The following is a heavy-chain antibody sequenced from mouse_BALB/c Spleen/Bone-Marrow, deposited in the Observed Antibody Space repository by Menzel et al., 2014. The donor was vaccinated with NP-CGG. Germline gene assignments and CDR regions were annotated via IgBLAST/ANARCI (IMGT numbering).Heavy chain of an antibody. CDR1: GYTFTDHA. D-gene: IGHD2-14*01. V-gene: IGHV1S137*01. J-gene: IGHJ4*01. CDR3: ARSGKVRNAMDY. CDR2: ISGYYGDA. Sequence: QVQLQQPGAKLVRPGVSVKISCKGSGYTFTDHAMHWVKRSHAKSLEWIGLISGYYGDAIYNQKFKGKATMTVDESSSTAYMELARLTSEDSAIYYCARSGKVRNAMDYWGQGTSVTVSS.